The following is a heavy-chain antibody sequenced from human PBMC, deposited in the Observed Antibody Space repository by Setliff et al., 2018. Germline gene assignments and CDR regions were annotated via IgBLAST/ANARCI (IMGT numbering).Heavy chain of an antibody. J-gene: IGHJ4*02. V-gene: IGHV4-39*07. CDR2: IYHSGST. CDR1: GGSISSSSYY. D-gene: IGHD6-6*01. Sequence: SETLSLTCTVSGGSISSSSYYWGWIRQPPGKGLEWIGSIYHSGSTYYNPSLKSRVSISVDTSKNQFSLNLSSVTAADTAIYYCARTPYIISSGGFDYWGQGTLVTVSS. CDR3: ARTPYIISSGGFDY.